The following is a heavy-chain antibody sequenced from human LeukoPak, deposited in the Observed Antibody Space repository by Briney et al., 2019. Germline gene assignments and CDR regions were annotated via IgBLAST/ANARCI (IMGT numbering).Heavy chain of an antibody. CDR3: ARGVLVLNFDY. Sequence: SETLSLTCAVYGGSFSGYYWSWIRQPPGKGLEWIGEINHSGSTDYNPSLKSRVTISVDTSKNQFSLKLSSVTAADTAVYYCARGVLVLNFDYWGQGTLVTVSS. J-gene: IGHJ4*02. D-gene: IGHD6-13*01. CDR1: GGSFSGYY. V-gene: IGHV4-34*01. CDR2: INHSGST.